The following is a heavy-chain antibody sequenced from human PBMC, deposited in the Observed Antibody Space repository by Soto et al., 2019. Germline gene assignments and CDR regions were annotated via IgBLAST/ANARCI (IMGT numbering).Heavy chain of an antibody. V-gene: IGHV4-31*01. J-gene: IGHJ6*02. D-gene: IGHD6-6*01. CDR2: IYYSGST. Sequence: SETLSLTCTVSGGSISSGCYYWSWIRQHPGKGLEWIGYIYYSGSTYYNPSLKSQVTISVDTSKNQFSLKLSSVTAADTAVYYCARDSTGIAARSYYYGMDVWGQGTTVTVSS. CDR3: ARDSTGIAARSYYYGMDV. CDR1: GGSISSGCYY.